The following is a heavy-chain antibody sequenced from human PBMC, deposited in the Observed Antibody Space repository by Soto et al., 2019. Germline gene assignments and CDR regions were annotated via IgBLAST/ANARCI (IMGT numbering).Heavy chain of an antibody. J-gene: IGHJ4*02. Sequence: QVQLVQSGAEVKKPGASVKVSCKASGSTFTSSAMHWVRQAPGQRLEWMGWINAGNGNTKYSQKFQGRVTITRDTSASTAYMELSSLRSEDTAVYYCARLGEWELLHFDYWGQGTLVTVSS. V-gene: IGHV1-3*01. CDR3: ARLGEWELLHFDY. CDR2: INAGNGNT. D-gene: IGHD1-26*01. CDR1: GSTFTSSA.